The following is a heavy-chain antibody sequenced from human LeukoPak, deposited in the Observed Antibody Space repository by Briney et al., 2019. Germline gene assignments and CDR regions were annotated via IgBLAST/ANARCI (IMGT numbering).Heavy chain of an antibody. V-gene: IGHV4-59*01. J-gene: IGHJ2*01. Sequence: SETLSLTCTVSGGSISSKYWSWMRQPPGKGLEWIGYIYYSGSTNYNPSLKSRVTISADTSKNQFSLKLNSVTAADTAVYYCARVGYYPHSSGECYFDLWGRGTLVTVSS. CDR2: IYYSGST. CDR3: ARVGYYPHSSGECYFDL. CDR1: GGSISSKY. D-gene: IGHD3-22*01.